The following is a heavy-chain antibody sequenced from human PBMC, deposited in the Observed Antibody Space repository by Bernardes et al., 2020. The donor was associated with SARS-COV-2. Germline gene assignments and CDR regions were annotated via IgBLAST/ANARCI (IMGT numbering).Heavy chain of an antibody. Sequence: GGSLRLSCAVSGLTFSSCVMSWVRQAPGKGLEWVAASGTRGNNTYYVDSVKGRFTISRDNSKNTLFLQMDSLRAEDTPLYYCTKEYLSPAFQYWGKGTLVTVSS. CDR2: SGTRGNNT. J-gene: IGHJ4*01. CDR3: TKEYLSPAFQY. CDR1: GLTFSSCV. D-gene: IGHD3-16*01. V-gene: IGHV3-23*01.